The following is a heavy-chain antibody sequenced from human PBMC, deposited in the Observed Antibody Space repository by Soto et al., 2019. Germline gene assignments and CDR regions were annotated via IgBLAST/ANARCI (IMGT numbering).Heavy chain of an antibody. D-gene: IGHD6-19*01. Sequence: LQTLSLTCAISGDSVSSNSAACNWIRQSPSRGLEWLGRTYYRSKWYNDYAVSVKSRITINPDTSKSQFSLQLNSVTPEDTAVYYCAREGSSGWYNWFDPWGQGTLVTVSS. CDR2: TYYRSKWYN. CDR1: GDSVSSNSAA. V-gene: IGHV6-1*01. J-gene: IGHJ5*02. CDR3: AREGSSGWYNWFDP.